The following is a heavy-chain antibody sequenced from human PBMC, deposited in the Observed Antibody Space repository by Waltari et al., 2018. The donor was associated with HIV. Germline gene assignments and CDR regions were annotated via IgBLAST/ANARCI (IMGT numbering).Heavy chain of an antibody. CDR3: AAPSDPTVTRGIFDY. Sequence: QMQLVQSGPEGKKPGTSVKVSCKASGFTFTSSAVQWVRQDRGQRLEWKGWIVVGSGNANYAQKFQERVTITRDMSTSTAYMELSSLRSEDTAVYYCAAPSDPTVTRGIFDYWGQGTLVTVSS. CDR2: IVVGSGNA. CDR1: GFTFTSSA. D-gene: IGHD4-4*01. J-gene: IGHJ4*02. V-gene: IGHV1-58*01.